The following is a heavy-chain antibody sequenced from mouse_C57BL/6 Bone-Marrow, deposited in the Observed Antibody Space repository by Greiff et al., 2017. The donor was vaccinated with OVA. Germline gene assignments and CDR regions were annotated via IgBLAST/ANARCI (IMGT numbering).Heavy chain of an antibody. CDR3: TIYYRSGGGFDY. V-gene: IGHV1-15*01. J-gene: IGHJ2*01. D-gene: IGHD1-1*01. CDR1: GYTFTDYE. Sequence: QVQLQQSGAELVRPGASVTLSCKASGYTFTDYEMHWVKQTPVHGLEWIGAIDPETGGTAYNQKFKGKAIMTADKSSSTAYMELRILTSEDSAVYYCTIYYRSGGGFDYWGPGTTLTVSS. CDR2: IDPETGGT.